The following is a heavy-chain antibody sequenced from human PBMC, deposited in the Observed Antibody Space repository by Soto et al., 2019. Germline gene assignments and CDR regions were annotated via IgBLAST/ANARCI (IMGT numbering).Heavy chain of an antibody. Sequence: SETLSLTCTVSGGSISSYYWSWIRQPPGKGLEWIGYIYYSGSTNYNPSLKSRVTISVDTSKNQFSLKLSSVTAADTAVYYCARDSGYLAAAAEYAFDIWGQGTMVTVSS. D-gene: IGHD6-13*01. CDR1: GGSISSYY. V-gene: IGHV4-59*01. CDR2: IYYSGST. CDR3: ARDSGYLAAAAEYAFDI. J-gene: IGHJ3*02.